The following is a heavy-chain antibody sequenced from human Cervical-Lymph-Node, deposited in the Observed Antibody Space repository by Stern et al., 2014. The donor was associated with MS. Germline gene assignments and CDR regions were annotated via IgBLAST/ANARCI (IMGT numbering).Heavy chain of an antibody. CDR1: GFSFTYYA. J-gene: IGHJ4*02. CDR2: ISPYNGNA. V-gene: IGHV1-18*01. Sequence: QVQLVQSGAEVKKPGASVTVSCKASGFSFTYYAISWIQQAPGQGLEWVGWISPYNGNANFVQKLQGRVAMTTDKSTSTAYMELRGLRSDDTAVYYCARDDDYTRRAIDYWGQGTLVTVSS. CDR3: ARDDDYTRRAIDY. D-gene: IGHD4-11*01.